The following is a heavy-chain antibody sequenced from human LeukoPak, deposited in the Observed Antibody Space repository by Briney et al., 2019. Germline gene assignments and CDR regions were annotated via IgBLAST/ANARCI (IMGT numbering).Heavy chain of an antibody. V-gene: IGHV3-23*01. Sequence: GGSLRLSCAASGFTFNNYGMGWVRQTPGKGLEWVATIGTSGANTYHADSVKGRFTISRDNSKSTLYLQMNSLRAEDTAVYHCAKKSGDHFHFDFWGQGTLVTVSS. CDR1: GFTFNNYG. CDR2: IGTSGANT. CDR3: AKKSGDHFHFDF. D-gene: IGHD2-21*01. J-gene: IGHJ4*02.